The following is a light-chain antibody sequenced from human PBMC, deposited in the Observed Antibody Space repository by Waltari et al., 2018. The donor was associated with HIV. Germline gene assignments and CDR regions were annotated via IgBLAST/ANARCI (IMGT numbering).Light chain of an antibody. V-gene: IGKV3-20*01. CDR3: QQYGSSPPLT. CDR1: QSVSSSY. J-gene: IGKJ4*01. CDR2: GAS. Sequence: EIVLTQSPGTLSLSPGERATLSCRASQSVSSSYLAWYQQKPGQAPRLLIYGASSRATGIPDRFSGSGSGIDFTLTISRLEPEDFVVYYCQQYGSSPPLTFGGGTKVEIK.